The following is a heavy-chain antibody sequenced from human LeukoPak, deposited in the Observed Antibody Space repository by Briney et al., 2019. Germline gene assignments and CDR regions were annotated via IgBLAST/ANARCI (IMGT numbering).Heavy chain of an antibody. CDR1: GFSFSDYD. CDR2: ISSSGSTI. CDR3: AELGITMIGGV. J-gene: IGHJ6*04. Sequence: GGSLRLSCAASGFSFSDYDIHWVRQAPGKGLEWVSYISSSGSTIYYADSVKGRFTISRDNAKNSLYLQMNSLRAEDTAVYYCAELGITMIGGVWGKGTTVTISS. V-gene: IGHV3-48*03. D-gene: IGHD3-10*02.